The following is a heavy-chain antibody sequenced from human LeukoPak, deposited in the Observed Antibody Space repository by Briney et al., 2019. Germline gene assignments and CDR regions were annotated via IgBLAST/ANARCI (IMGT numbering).Heavy chain of an antibody. CDR1: GFTFSSYA. CDR2: ISGSGGST. Sequence: PGGSLRLSCAASGFTFSSYAMSWVRQAPGKGLEWVSAISGSGGSTYYADSVKGRFTISRDNSKNTLYLQMNSLRAEDTAVYYCAKLVKATVTTSPDYWGQGTLVTVSS. J-gene: IGHJ4*02. CDR3: AKLVKATVTTSPDY. D-gene: IGHD4-17*01. V-gene: IGHV3-23*01.